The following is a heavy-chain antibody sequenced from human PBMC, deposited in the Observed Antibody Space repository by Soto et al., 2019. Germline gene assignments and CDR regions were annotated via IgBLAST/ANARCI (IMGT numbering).Heavy chain of an antibody. J-gene: IGHJ4*02. Sequence: KPGGSLRLSCAASGFTFSNAWMSWVRQAPGKGLEWVGRIKSKTDGGTTDYAAPVKGRFTISRDDSKNTLYLQMNSLKTEDTAVYYCTTGGGDYDSSGHLTWIDYWGQGTLVTVSS. D-gene: IGHD3-22*01. CDR1: GFTFSNAW. CDR2: IKSKTDGGTT. V-gene: IGHV3-15*01. CDR3: TTGGGDYDSSGHLTWIDY.